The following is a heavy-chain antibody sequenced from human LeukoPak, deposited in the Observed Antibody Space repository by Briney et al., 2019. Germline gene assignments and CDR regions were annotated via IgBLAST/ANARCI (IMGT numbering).Heavy chain of an antibody. CDR2: IFYSGST. V-gene: IGHV4-59*01. J-gene: IGHJ5*02. Sequence: SETLSLTCTVSGGSISSYYWSWIRQPPKKGLEWIGYIFYSGSTNYNPSLESRVTISVDTSKNQISLKLSSVTAADTAVYYCARRSSSWKNWFDPWGQGTLVTVSS. CDR3: ARRSSSWKNWFDP. D-gene: IGHD6-13*01. CDR1: GGSISSYY.